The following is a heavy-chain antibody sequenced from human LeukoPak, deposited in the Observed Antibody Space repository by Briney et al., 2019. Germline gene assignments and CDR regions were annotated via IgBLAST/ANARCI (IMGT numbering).Heavy chain of an antibody. CDR3: ARDLEYSSSWYRGIDY. V-gene: IGHV3-30*04. Sequence: GRSLRLSCAASGFTFSSYAMHWVRPAPGKGLEWVAVISYDGSNKYYADSVKGRFTISRDNSKNTLYLQMNSLRAEDTAVYYCARDLEYSSSWYRGIDYWGQGTLVTVSS. D-gene: IGHD6-13*01. J-gene: IGHJ4*02. CDR2: ISYDGSNK. CDR1: GFTFSSYA.